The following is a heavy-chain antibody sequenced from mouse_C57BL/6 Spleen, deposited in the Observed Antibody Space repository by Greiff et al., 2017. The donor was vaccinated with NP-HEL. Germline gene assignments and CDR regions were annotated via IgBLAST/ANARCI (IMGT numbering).Heavy chain of an antibody. CDR2: IWRGGST. CDR3: AKNDPYAMDY. Sequence: VKLQESGPGLVQPSQSLSITCTVSGFSLTSYGVHWVRQSPGKGLEWLGVIWRGGSTDYNAAFMSRLSITTDNSKSQVFFKMNSLQADDTAIYYCAKNDPYAMDYWGQGTSVTVSS. J-gene: IGHJ4*01. CDR1: GFSLTSYG. V-gene: IGHV2-5*01.